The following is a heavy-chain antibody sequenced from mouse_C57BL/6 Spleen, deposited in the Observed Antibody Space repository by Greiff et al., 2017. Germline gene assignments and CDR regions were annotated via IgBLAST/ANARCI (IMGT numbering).Heavy chain of an antibody. CDR1: GFTFSDYG. J-gene: IGHJ2*01. CDR2: ISSGSSTI. CDR3: AREALYPFDY. V-gene: IGHV5-17*01. D-gene: IGHD2-1*01. Sequence: DVMLVQSGGGLVKPGGSLKLSCAASGFTFSDYGMHWVRQAPEKGLEWVAYISSGSSTIYYADTVKGRFTICRDNAKNTLFLQMTSLRSEGTAMYYCAREALYPFDYWGQGTTLTVSS.